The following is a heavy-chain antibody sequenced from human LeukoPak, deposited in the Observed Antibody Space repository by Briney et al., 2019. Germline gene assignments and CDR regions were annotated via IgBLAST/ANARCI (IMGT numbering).Heavy chain of an antibody. CDR2: TSHDESNK. CDR1: GFTFSNSP. D-gene: IGHD2-2*02. V-gene: IGHV3-30-3*01. J-gene: IGHJ4*02. CDR3: ARGRGLYERDYFDY. Sequence: PGGSLRLSCAASGFTFSNSPMHWVRQAPGKGLEWVAVTSHDESNKYYADSVKGRFTISRDNAKNSLYLQMNSLRAEDTAVYYCARGRGLYERDYFDYWGQGTLVTVSS.